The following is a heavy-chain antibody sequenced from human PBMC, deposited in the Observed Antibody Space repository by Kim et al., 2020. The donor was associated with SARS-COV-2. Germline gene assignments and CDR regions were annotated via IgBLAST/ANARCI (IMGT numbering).Heavy chain of an antibody. D-gene: IGHD4-4*01. CDR2: IITILGIA. Sequence: SVKVSCKASGGTFSSYAISWVRQAPGQGLEWMGRIITILGIANYAQKFKGRVTITADKSTSTAYMELSSLRSEDTAVYYCAREGVTTARYGMDVWGQGTTVTVSS. V-gene: IGHV1-69*04. CDR1: GGTFSSYA. CDR3: AREGVTTARYGMDV. J-gene: IGHJ6*02.